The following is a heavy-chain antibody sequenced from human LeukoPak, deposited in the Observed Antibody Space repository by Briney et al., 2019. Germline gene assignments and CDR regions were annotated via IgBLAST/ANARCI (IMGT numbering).Heavy chain of an antibody. CDR1: GYTFTGYQ. J-gene: IGHJ4*02. Sequence: GASVKVSCKASGYTFTGYQMHWVRQAPGQGLEWMGRINPNGGATNYAQRFQGRVTMTRDTSVSTAYMELSRLTSDDTAIYYCALLLWWGEFPSGHWGQGTLVTVSS. CDR3: ALLLWWGEFPSGH. V-gene: IGHV1-2*06. CDR2: INPNGGAT. D-gene: IGHD3-10*01.